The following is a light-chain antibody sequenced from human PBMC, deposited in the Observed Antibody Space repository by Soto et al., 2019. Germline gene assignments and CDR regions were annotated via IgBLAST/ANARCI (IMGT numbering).Light chain of an antibody. CDR1: SSDVGGHNS. J-gene: IGLJ1*01. Sequence: QSALTQPASVSGSPGQSITISCTGTSSDVGGHNSVAWYQHNPGKAPKLMIYDVSNRPSGVSSRFSGSKSGNTASLSISGLQAEDEADYYCSSYPSSSTLVFGTGTKVTVL. V-gene: IGLV2-14*01. CDR3: SSYPSSSTLV. CDR2: DVS.